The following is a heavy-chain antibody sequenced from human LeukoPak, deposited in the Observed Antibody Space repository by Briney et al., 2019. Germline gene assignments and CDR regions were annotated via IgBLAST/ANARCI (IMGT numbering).Heavy chain of an antibody. CDR2: ISGSGGST. CDR1: GFTFSSYA. Sequence: PGGSLRLSCAASGFTFSSYAMSWVRQAPGKGLEWVSAISGSGGSTYYADSVKGRFTISRDNSKNTLYLQMNSLRAEDTAVYYCARGLIAARYYYYYGMDVWGQGTTVTVSS. CDR3: ARGLIAARYYYYYGMDV. J-gene: IGHJ6*02. V-gene: IGHV3-23*01. D-gene: IGHD6-6*01.